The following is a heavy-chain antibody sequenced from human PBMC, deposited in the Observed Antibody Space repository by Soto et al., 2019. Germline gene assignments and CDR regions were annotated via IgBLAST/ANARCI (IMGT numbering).Heavy chain of an antibody. Sequence: GGSLRLSCAASGFTFSSYAMSWVRQAPGKGLEWVSAISGSGGSTYYADSVKGRFTISRDNSKNTLYLQMNSLRAEDTAVYYCAKDPNSSSWYGVCDYWGQGTLVTVSS. V-gene: IGHV3-23*01. J-gene: IGHJ4*02. CDR1: GFTFSSYA. CDR3: AKDPNSSSWYGVCDY. CDR2: ISGSGGST. D-gene: IGHD6-13*01.